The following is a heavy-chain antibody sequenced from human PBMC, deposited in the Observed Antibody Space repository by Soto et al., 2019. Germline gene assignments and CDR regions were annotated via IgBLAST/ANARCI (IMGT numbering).Heavy chain of an antibody. CDR2: IIPIFGTA. CDR3: ARDDATDYYGSGSPLDV. V-gene: IGHV1-69*01. Sequence: QVQLVQSGAEVKKPGSSVKVSCKASGGTFSSYAISWVRQAPGQGLEWMGGIIPIFGTANYAQKFQGRVTISADESTSRAYRELSSLRSEDTAVYYCARDDATDYYGSGSPLDVWGQGTTVTVSS. CDR1: GGTFSSYA. D-gene: IGHD3-10*01. J-gene: IGHJ6*02.